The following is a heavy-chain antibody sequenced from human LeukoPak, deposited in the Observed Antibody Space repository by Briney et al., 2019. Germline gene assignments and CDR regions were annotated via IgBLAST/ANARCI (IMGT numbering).Heavy chain of an antibody. V-gene: IGHV3-30*18. CDR2: ISYDGSNR. Sequence: PGRSLRLSCAASGFTFSRYGVHWVRQALDKGLEWVAVISYDGSNRYYADSVKGRFTISRDNSKNTLYLQMNSLRAEDTAVYFCAKDLSPDPLWPKPDYWGQGTLVTVSS. CDR1: GFTFSRYG. J-gene: IGHJ4*02. CDR3: AKDLSPDPLWPKPDY. D-gene: IGHD3-10*01.